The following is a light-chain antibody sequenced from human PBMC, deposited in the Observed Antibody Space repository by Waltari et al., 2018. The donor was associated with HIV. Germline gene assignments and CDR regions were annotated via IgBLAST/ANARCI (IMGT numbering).Light chain of an antibody. Sequence: QSVLTQPPSVSGAPGRGVIITCTGHSSTIGAPYDVNWYQQLQGAAPKSLISGSTNRPSAVRDRLSLSKSGTSASLAITGLQAGDEADYYCQSYDSSLGASVFGGGTKLTVL. V-gene: IGLV1-40*01. CDR3: QSYDSSLGASV. J-gene: IGLJ3*02. CDR2: GST. CDR1: SSTIGAPYD.